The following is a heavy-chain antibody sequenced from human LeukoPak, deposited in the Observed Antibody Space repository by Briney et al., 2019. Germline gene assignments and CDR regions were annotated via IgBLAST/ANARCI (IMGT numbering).Heavy chain of an antibody. V-gene: IGHV3-23*01. CDR2: ISGSGGST. J-gene: IGHJ4*02. CDR1: GFTFSSYA. D-gene: IGHD2-2*02. CDR3: AKGRTAYCSSTSCYTSDY. Sequence: PGASLRLSCAASGFTFSSYAMSWVRQAPGKGLEWVSAISGSGGSTYYADSVKGRFTISRDNSKNTLYLQMNSLRAEDTAVYYCAKGRTAYCSSTSCYTSDYWGLGTLVTVSS.